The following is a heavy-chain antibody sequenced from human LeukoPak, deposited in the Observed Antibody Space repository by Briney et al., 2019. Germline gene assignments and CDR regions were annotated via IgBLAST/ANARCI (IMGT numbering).Heavy chain of an antibody. CDR2: INHSGST. D-gene: IGHD4-17*01. CDR1: VGSFSGYY. CDR3: ARGLGRVTTVIRGFDP. Sequence: SETLSLTCDVYVGSFSGYYLSWIRQPLGKGLEWIREINHSGSTHYTPSLKCRVTISVDTSKNQCSLKLSSVTAADTAVYYCARGLGRVTTVIRGFDPWCQGTLVIVTS. V-gene: IGHV4-34*01. J-gene: IGHJ5*02.